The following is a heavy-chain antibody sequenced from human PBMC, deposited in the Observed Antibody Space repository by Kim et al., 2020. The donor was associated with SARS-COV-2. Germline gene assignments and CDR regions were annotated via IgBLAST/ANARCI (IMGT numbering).Heavy chain of an antibody. V-gene: IGHV4-39*01. CDR2: IYYSGST. CDR1: GGSISSSSYY. CDR3: ATGLRLAFDP. J-gene: IGHJ5*02. D-gene: IGHD6-25*01. Sequence: SETLSLTCTVSGGSISSSSYYWGWIRQPPGKGLEWIGSIYYSGSTYYNPSLKSRVTISVDTSKNQFSLKLSSVTAADTAVYYCATGLRLAFDPWGQGTLVTVSS.